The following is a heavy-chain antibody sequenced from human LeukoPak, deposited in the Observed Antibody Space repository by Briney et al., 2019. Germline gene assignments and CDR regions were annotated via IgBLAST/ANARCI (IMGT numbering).Heavy chain of an antibody. CDR1: GGTFSSYA. Sequence: SVKVSCKASGGTFSSYAISWVRQAPGQGVEWMGGIIPIFGTANYAQKFQGRVTITADESTSTAYMELSSLRSEDTAVYYCARARYCSSTSCQSVYFDYWGQGTLVTVSS. V-gene: IGHV1-69*13. CDR3: ARARYCSSTSCQSVYFDY. J-gene: IGHJ4*02. CDR2: IIPIFGTA. D-gene: IGHD2-2*01.